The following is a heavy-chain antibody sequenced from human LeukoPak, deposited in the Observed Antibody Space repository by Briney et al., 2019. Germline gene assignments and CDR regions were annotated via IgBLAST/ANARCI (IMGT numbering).Heavy chain of an antibody. CDR2: IYASGSS. J-gene: IGHJ6*03. Sequence: SETLSLTCTVSGDSISNYYWSWVRQPAGKGLEWMGRIYASGSSNYNPSLKSRITMSVDTSKNQFSLKLSSVTAADTAVYYCARCLNTYYYDNSGYSPEHYYMDVWGKGTTVIVSS. CDR3: ARCLNTYYYDNSGYSPEHYYMDV. CDR1: GDSISNYY. V-gene: IGHV4-4*07. D-gene: IGHD3-22*01.